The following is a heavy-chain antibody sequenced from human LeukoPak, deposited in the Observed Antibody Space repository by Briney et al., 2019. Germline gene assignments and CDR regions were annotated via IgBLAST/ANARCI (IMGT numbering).Heavy chain of an antibody. CDR3: TRGGRNTSYYWYY. CDR1: ELTLSNYC. D-gene: IGHD1-26*01. V-gene: IGHV3-7*01. Sequence: GGSLRLSCAASELTLSNYCMTWVRQGPGKGLEWVATIKKDGTETYYVDSVRGRFTISRDNAENSVYLRMNSLRDEDTAVYYCTRGGRNTSYYWYYWGQGTLVTVSS. J-gene: IGHJ4*02. CDR2: IKKDGTET.